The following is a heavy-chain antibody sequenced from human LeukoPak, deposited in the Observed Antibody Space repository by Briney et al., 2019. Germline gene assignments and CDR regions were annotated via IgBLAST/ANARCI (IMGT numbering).Heavy chain of an antibody. J-gene: IGHJ4*02. D-gene: IGHD4-23*01. CDR1: GSTFSSYA. Sequence: GGSLRLSCAASGSTFSSYAMSWVRQAPGEGLVWVSRMNGDGSNTNYADSVKGRFTISRDNAKSTLYLQMNSLRVEDTAVYYCARAGNYYFDYWGQGTLVTVSS. V-gene: IGHV3-74*01. CDR3: ARAGNYYFDY. CDR2: MNGDGSNT.